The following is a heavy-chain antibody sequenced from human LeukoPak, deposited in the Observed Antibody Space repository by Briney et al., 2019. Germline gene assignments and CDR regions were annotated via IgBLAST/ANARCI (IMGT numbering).Heavy chain of an antibody. CDR3: ARHVAYYYDSSGYPDF. Sequence: SETLSLTCTVSGGSISSYYWSWIRQPPGKGLEWLGSVYYTGSTFHNPSLKRRVTIPVDTSKNQFSLRLTSVTAADTAIYYCARHVAYYYDSSGYPDFWGQGTLVTVSS. CDR1: GGSISSYY. V-gene: IGHV4-59*05. D-gene: IGHD3-22*01. CDR2: VYYTGST. J-gene: IGHJ4*02.